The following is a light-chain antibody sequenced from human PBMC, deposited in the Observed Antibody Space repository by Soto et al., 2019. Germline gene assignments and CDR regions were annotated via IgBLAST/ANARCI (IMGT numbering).Light chain of an antibody. Sequence: DIQMTQSPSSLSASVGDTVTITCRASQSISIYLTWYQQKPGKAPSLLIYAASSLRNGVPSRFSGSGSGTDFTLTISSLQREDFATYYCQQSYRTPLTFGGGTKVEIK. V-gene: IGKV1-39*01. CDR1: QSISIY. CDR2: AAS. CDR3: QQSYRTPLT. J-gene: IGKJ4*01.